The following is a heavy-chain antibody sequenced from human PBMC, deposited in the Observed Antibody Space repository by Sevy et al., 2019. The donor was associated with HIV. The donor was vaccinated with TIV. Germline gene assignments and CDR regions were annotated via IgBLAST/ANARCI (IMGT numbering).Heavy chain of an antibody. CDR1: GFTFSSYA. Sequence: GGSLRLSCAASGFTFSSYAMHWVRQAPGKGLEWVAVISYDGSNKYYADSVKGRFTISRDNSKNTLYRQMNSLRAEDTAGYYCARAEKWFGELFPLLRVPDLQKRYGMDVWGQGTTVTVSS. V-gene: IGHV3-30*04. CDR3: ARAEKWFGELFPLLRVPDLQKRYGMDV. CDR2: ISYDGSNK. D-gene: IGHD3-10*01. J-gene: IGHJ6*02.